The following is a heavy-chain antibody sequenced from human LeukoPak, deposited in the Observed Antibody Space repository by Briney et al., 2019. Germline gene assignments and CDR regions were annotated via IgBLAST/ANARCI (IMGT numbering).Heavy chain of an antibody. CDR2: IIPIFGTA. J-gene: IGHJ4*02. CDR3: ARDLDLGTVTLSFDY. CDR1: GGTFSSYA. Sequence: SVKVSCKASGGTFSSYAISWVRQAPGQGLEWMGGIIPIFGTANYAQKFQGRVTITADESTSTAYMELSSLRSEDTAVYYCARDLDLGTVTLSFDYWGQGTLVTVSS. V-gene: IGHV1-69*01. D-gene: IGHD4-17*01.